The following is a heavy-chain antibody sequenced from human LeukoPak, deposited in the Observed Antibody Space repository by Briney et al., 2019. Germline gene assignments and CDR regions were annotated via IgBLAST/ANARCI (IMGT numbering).Heavy chain of an antibody. CDR1: GFTFSSYS. V-gene: IGHV3-21*04. CDR2: ISSSSSYI. CDR3: ARVLSGRGSLYSYYYYMDV. Sequence: GGSLRLSCAASGFTFSSYSMNWVRQAPGRGLEWVSSISSSSSYIYYADSVKGRFTISRDNAKKTLHLQMDSLRVEDTALYYCARVLSGRGSLYSYYYYMDVWGKGTTVTISS. D-gene: IGHD3-10*01. J-gene: IGHJ6*03.